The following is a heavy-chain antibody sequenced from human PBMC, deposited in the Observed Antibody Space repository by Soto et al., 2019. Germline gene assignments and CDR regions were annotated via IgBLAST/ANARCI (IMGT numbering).Heavy chain of an antibody. J-gene: IGHJ6*02. CDR2: IDPSDSYT. V-gene: IGHV5-10-1*01. CDR1: GYSFTSYW. CDR3: ARQPINYYDSSGYYSYYGMDV. Sequence: GESLKISCKGSGYSFTSYWISWVRQMPGKGLEWMGRIDPSDSYTNYSPSFQGHVTISADKSISTAYLQWSSLKASDTAMYYCARQPINYYDSSGYYSYYGMDVWGQGTTVTVSS. D-gene: IGHD3-22*01.